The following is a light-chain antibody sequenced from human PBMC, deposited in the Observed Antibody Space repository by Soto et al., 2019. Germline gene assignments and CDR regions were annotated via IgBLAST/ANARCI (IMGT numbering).Light chain of an antibody. CDR3: QKYGSSPPYT. J-gene: IGKJ2*01. CDR1: QSVSGNY. Sequence: EIVLTQSPGTLSLSPGERATLSCRASQSVSGNYLAWYQQKPGQSPRLLIYGSSDRATGIPDRFSGSGSETDFTRTIRRVEPEDCAVYYCQKYGSSPPYTFGQGTRLEL. V-gene: IGKV3-20*01. CDR2: GSS.